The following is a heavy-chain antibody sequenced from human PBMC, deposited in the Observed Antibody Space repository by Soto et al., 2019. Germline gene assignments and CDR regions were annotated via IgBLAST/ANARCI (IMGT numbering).Heavy chain of an antibody. J-gene: IGHJ6*02. V-gene: IGHV6-1*01. CDR1: GDSVSSNSAA. Sequence: KQSPTLSLTCAISGDSVSSNSAAWNWIRQSPSRGLEWLGRTYYRSKWYNDYAVSVKSRITINPDTSKNQFSLQLNSVTPEDTAVYYCARNHDGITPYYYYGMDVWGQGTTVTVSS. D-gene: IGHD3-16*01. CDR3: ARNHDGITPYYYYGMDV. CDR2: TYYRSKWYN.